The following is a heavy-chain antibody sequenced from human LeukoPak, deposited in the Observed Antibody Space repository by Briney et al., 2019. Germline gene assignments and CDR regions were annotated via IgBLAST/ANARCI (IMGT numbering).Heavy chain of an antibody. D-gene: IGHD3-10*01. J-gene: IGHJ4*02. Sequence: TPSETLSLTCTVSGGSISSSNYYWGWIRQPPGKGLEWIGSIYYSGSTYYNPSLNSRVTMSVDTSKNQFSLRLRSVTAADTAVYYCARHLGLVSPGDDYWGQGTLVTVSS. CDR3: ARHLGLVSPGDDY. V-gene: IGHV4-39*01. CDR2: IYYSGST. CDR1: GGSISSSNYY.